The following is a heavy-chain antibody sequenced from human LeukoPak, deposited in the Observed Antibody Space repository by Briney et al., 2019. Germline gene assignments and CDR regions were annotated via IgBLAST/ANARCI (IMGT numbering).Heavy chain of an antibody. V-gene: IGHV4-31*03. CDR2: IYYSGST. J-gene: IGHJ4*02. CDR3: ARLQMTTVTFDY. D-gene: IGHD4-17*01. CDR1: GGSISSGGYY. Sequence: SETLSLTCTVSGGSISSGGYYWSWIRQHPGKGQEWIGYIYYSGSTYYNPSLKSRVTISVDTSKNQFSLKLSSVTAADTAVYYCARLQMTTVTFDYWGQGTLVTVSS.